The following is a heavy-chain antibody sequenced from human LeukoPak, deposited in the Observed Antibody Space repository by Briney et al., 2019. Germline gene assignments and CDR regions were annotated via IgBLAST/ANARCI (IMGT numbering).Heavy chain of an antibody. Sequence: GASVKVSCKASGYTFTSYGISWVRQAPGQGLEWMGWISAYNGNTIYAQKLQGRVTMTTDTSTSTAYMELRSLRSDDTAVYYCARGAHYDFWSGDPTYYFDYWGQGTLVTVSS. D-gene: IGHD3-3*01. CDR3: ARGAHYDFWSGDPTYYFDY. V-gene: IGHV1-18*01. J-gene: IGHJ4*02. CDR1: GYTFTSYG. CDR2: ISAYNGNT.